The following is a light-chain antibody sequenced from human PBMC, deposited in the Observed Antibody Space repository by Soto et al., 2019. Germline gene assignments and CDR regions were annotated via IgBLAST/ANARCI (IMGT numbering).Light chain of an antibody. CDR1: SSDVGGYNY. CDR2: NVS. J-gene: IGLJ2*01. CDR3: SSFTSSNTVL. Sequence: QSVLTQPASVSGSPGQSITISCTGTSSDVGGYNYVSWYQQHPGKAPKLIIYNVSNRPSGVSNRFSGSKSGNTASLTISGRHAEDEGHYYCSSFTSSNTVLFGGGTKLTVL. V-gene: IGLV2-14*01.